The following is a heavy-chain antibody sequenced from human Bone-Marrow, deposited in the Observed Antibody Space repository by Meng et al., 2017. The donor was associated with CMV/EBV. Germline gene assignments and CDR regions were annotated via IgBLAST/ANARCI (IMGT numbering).Heavy chain of an antibody. CDR2: ISAYNGNT. V-gene: IGHV1-18*01. CDR3: ARGYYDILTGYSFDAFDI. D-gene: IGHD3-9*01. Sequence: ASVKVSCKASGYTFTSYGISWVRQAPGQGLEWMGWISAYNGNTNYAQKLQGRVTMTTDTSTSTAYMELRSLRSDDTAVYYCARGYYDILTGYSFDAFDIWGQGTMATVSS. CDR1: GYTFTSYG. J-gene: IGHJ3*02.